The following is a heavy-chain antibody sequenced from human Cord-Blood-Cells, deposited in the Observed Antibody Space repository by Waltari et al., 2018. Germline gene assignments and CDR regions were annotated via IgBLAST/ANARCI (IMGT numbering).Heavy chain of an antibody. D-gene: IGHD6-13*01. Sequence: EVQLVESGGGLVQPGRSLRLSCAASGFTFDDYAMHWVRQAPGKGLAWVSGISWNSGSIGYADSVKGRFTISRDNAKNSLYLQMNSLRAEDTALYYCAKGRFFYSSSWYEATHFDYWGQGTLVTVSS. CDR2: ISWNSGSI. CDR1: GFTFDDYA. J-gene: IGHJ4*02. V-gene: IGHV3-9*01. CDR3: AKGRFFYSSSWYEATHFDY.